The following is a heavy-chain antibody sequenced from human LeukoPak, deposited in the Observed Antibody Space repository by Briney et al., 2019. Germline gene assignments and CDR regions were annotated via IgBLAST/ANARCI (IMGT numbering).Heavy chain of an antibody. CDR2: IYYGGST. CDR3: TRPTFASYSSGYHY. J-gene: IGHJ4*02. Sequence: PSETLSLTCAVSGGSISSTTSYWGWIRPPPGKGLEWSGRIYYGGSTFYNPFVKSRVTISVDTSKNQLSLRLSSVTAADTAVYYCTRPTFASYSSGYHYWGQGTLVTVSS. CDR1: GGSISSTTSY. V-gene: IGHV4-39*01. D-gene: IGHD3-22*01.